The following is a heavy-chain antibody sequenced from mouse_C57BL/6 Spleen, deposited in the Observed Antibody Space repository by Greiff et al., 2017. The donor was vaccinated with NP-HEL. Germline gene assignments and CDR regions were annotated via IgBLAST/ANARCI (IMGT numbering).Heavy chain of an antibody. Sequence: EVQLQQSGGGLVQPGGSMKLSCVASGFTFSNYWMNWVRQSPEKGLEWVAQIRLKSDNYATHYAESVKGRFTISRDDSKSSVYLQMNNLRAEDTGIYYCTEEGIYYDYDTFDYWGQGTTLTVSS. D-gene: IGHD2-4*01. CDR2: IRLKSDNYAT. CDR3: TEEGIYYDYDTFDY. CDR1: GFTFSNYW. V-gene: IGHV6-3*01. J-gene: IGHJ2*01.